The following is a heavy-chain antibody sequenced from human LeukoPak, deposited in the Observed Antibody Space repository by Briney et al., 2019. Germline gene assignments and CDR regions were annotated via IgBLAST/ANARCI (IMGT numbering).Heavy chain of an antibody. Sequence: GASVTVSCKASGGTFSTSATSWVRQAPGQGLEWMGGIIPMLGRANYAQALRDRVKITADESTSTVYMEVRSLRSDDTGVYYCARDLKRGYSSGRYSWGTGSSNDYWGQGTLVTVSS. CDR3: ARDLKRGYSSGRYSWGTGSSNDY. V-gene: IGHV1-69*13. D-gene: IGHD6-19*01. J-gene: IGHJ4*02. CDR2: IIPMLGRA. CDR1: GGTFSTSA.